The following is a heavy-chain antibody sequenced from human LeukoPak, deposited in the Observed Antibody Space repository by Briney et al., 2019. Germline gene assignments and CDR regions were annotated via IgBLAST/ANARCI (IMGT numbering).Heavy chain of an antibody. V-gene: IGHV3-23*01. Sequence: GGSLRLSCAASGFTFSSYDMSWVRQAPGKGLEWVLANSGSGGSTYADSVKGRFTISRDNSKNTLYLQMNSLRAEDTAVYYCAKNRELPNNYYYYYGMDVWGQGTTVTVSS. CDR1: GFTFSSYD. CDR3: AKNRELPNNYYYYYGMDV. J-gene: IGHJ6*02. D-gene: IGHD1-26*01. CDR2: NSGSGGST.